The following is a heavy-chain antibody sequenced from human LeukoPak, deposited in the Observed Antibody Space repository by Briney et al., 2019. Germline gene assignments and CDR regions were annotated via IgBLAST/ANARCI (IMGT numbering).Heavy chain of an antibody. Sequence: PSQTLSLTCAVSGDSISSGGYSWSWIRQPPGKGLEWIGYIYYYSGNTYYNPSLKSRLTISVDTSKNQISLRLSSVTVADTAVYYCARDGYDSGYYYMDVWGEGTTVTVSS. CDR2: IYYYSGNT. D-gene: IGHD5-12*01. J-gene: IGHJ6*03. CDR3: ARDGYDSGYYYMDV. CDR1: GDSISSGGYS. V-gene: IGHV4-30-4*07.